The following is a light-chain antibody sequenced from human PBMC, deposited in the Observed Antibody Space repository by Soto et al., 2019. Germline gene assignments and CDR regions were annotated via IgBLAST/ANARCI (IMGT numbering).Light chain of an antibody. J-gene: IGLJ3*02. V-gene: IGLV6-57*01. CDR2: EDN. CDR3: QSYDATNQV. CDR1: RGSIASNY. Sequence: NFMLTQPHSVSESPGKTVIISCTRSRGSIASNYVQWYQQRPGSSPTTVIYEDNQRPSGVPDRFSGSIDSSSNSASLTISGLETEDEAYYYCQSYDATNQVFGGGTKLTVL.